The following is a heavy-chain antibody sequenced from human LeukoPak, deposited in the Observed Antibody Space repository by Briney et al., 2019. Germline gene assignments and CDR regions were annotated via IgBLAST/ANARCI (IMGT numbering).Heavy chain of an antibody. CDR3: TAAAGRRGPFDY. Sequence: SETLSLTCAVYGGSFSGYYWSWMRQPPGKGLEWIGYMYYSGSTNYNPSLKSRVTISVDMSKNQFSLKLTSVTAADTAVYYCTAAAGRRGPFDYWGQGTLVTVSS. CDR2: MYYSGST. J-gene: IGHJ4*02. V-gene: IGHV4-59*01. D-gene: IGHD6-13*01. CDR1: GGSFSGYY.